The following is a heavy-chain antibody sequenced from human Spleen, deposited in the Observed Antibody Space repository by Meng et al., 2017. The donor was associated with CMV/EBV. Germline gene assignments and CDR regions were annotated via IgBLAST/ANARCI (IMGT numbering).Heavy chain of an antibody. CDR3: ARYTVVPASIMYYYGMDV. D-gene: IGHD2-2*02. J-gene: IGHJ6*02. CDR1: GGSFRNYG. Sequence: SVKVSCKASGGSFRNYGISWVRQAPGQGLEWMGRIIPIFGTTHYAQKFQGRVTITADEDESTTTAYMELSSLTSEDTAVYYCARYTVVPASIMYYYGMDVWGQGTTVTVSS. V-gene: IGHV1-69*13. CDR2: IIPIFGTT.